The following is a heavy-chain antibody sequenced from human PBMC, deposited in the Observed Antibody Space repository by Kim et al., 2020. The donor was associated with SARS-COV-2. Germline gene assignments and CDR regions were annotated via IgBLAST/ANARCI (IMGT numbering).Heavy chain of an antibody. D-gene: IGHD4-4*01. Sequence: TTDYAAPVKGRFTISRDDSENTLYLQMNSLKSEDTAVYYCTTTGLQAFDYWGQGTLVTVSS. CDR2: TT. CDR3: TTTGLQAFDY. J-gene: IGHJ4*02. V-gene: IGHV3-15*01.